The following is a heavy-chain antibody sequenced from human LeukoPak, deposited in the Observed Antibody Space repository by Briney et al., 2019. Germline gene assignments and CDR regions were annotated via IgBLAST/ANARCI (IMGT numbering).Heavy chain of an antibody. V-gene: IGHV3-21*06. Sequence: GGSLRLSCEASGFTFSSISMNWVRQAPGKGLEWVSSISPDGETTYHADSVKGRFTTSRDNAKSSLYLQMNSLRAEDTALYYCTRDLPVPSLVRGIIIYGLIDYWGQGALVAVSS. CDR1: GFTFSSIS. J-gene: IGHJ4*02. CDR2: ISPDGETT. CDR3: TRDLPVPSLVRGIIIYGLIDY. D-gene: IGHD3-10*01.